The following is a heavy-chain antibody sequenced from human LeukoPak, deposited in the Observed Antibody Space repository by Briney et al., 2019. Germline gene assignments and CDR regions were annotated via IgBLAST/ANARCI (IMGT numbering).Heavy chain of an antibody. J-gene: IGHJ6*02. CDR2: ISGSGGST. CDR1: GFTFSSYA. V-gene: IGHV3-23*01. CDR3: AKAQVRYFDWLSHPFYYYYGMDV. D-gene: IGHD3-9*01. Sequence: GGSLRLSCAASGFTFSSYAMSWVRQAPGKGLEWASAISGSGGSTYYADSVKGRFTISRDNSKNTLYLQMNSLRAEDTAVYYCAKAQVRYFDWLSHPFYYYYGMDVWGQGTTVTVSS.